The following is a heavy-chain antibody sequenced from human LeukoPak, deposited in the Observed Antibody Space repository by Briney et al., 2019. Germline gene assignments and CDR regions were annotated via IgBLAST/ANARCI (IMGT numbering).Heavy chain of an antibody. V-gene: IGHV3-21*01. CDR1: GFTFSSYS. CDR3: ARDKRYFDWLLPPDAFDI. J-gene: IGHJ3*02. CDR2: ISSSSSYI. D-gene: IGHD3-9*01. Sequence: AGGSLRLSCAASGFTFSSYSMNWVRQAPGKGLEWVSSISSSSSYIYYADSVKGRFTISRDNAKKSLYLQMNSLRAEDTAVYYCARDKRYFDWLLPPDAFDIRGQGTMVTVSS.